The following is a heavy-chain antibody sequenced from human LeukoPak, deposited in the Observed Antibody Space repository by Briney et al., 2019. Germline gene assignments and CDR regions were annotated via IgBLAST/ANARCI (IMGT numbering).Heavy chain of an antibody. CDR1: GFTVSSNY. V-gene: IGHV3-53*01. D-gene: IGHD3-22*01. CDR3: AKGISPMISLLYFDY. Sequence: HSGGSLRLSCAASGFTVSSNYMSWVRQAPGKGLEWVSVIYSGGSTYYADSVKGRFIISRDNSKNTLYLQMHSLRAEDTAVYYCAKGISPMISLLYFDYWGQGTLVTVSS. CDR2: IYSGGST. J-gene: IGHJ4*02.